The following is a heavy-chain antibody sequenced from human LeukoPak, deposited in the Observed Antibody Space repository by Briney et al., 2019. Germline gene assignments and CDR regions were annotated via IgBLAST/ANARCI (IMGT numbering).Heavy chain of an antibody. CDR1: GFTFSSYA. J-gene: IGHJ4*02. Sequence: GGSLRLSCAASGFTFSSYAMSWVRQAPGKGLEWVSVMSGSGVNTDYADSVKGRFTISRDNSKNTLYLQMHSLTAEDTAVYYCAKHPSPVFGGGSYFEDWGQGTLVTVSS. D-gene: IGHD3-16*01. CDR3: AKHPSPVFGGGSYFED. V-gene: IGHV3-23*01. CDR2: MSGSGVNT.